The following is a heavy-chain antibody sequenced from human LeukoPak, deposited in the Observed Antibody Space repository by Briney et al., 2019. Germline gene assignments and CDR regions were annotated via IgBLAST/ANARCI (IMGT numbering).Heavy chain of an antibody. Sequence: GASVKVSCKASGGTFGSYAISWVRQAPGQGLEWMGGIIPIFGTANYAQKFQGRVTITADESTSTAYMELSSLRSEDTAVYYCARGRVLRPLTDYYYGMDVWGQGTTVTVSS. V-gene: IGHV1-69*13. J-gene: IGHJ6*02. CDR1: GGTFGSYA. CDR3: ARGRVLRPLTDYYYGMDV. CDR2: IIPIFGTA. D-gene: IGHD2-8*01.